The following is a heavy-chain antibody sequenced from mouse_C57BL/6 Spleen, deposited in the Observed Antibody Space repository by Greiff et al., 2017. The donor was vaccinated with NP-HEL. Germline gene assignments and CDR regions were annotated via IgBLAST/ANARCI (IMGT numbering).Heavy chain of an antibody. CDR3: ARDSWFAY. V-gene: IGHV5-4*01. Sequence: EVKLMESGGGLVKPGGSLKLSCAASGFTFSSYAMSWVRQTPEKRLEWVATISDGGSYTYYPDNVKGRFTISRDNAKNNLYLQMSHLKSEDTAMYYSARDSWFAYWGQGTLVTVSA. CDR2: ISDGGSYT. J-gene: IGHJ3*01. CDR1: GFTFSSYA.